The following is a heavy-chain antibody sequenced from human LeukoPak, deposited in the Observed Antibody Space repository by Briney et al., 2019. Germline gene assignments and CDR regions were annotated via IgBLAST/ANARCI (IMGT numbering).Heavy chain of an antibody. J-gene: IGHJ4*02. CDR2: IWPGDSDT. V-gene: IGHV5-51*01. D-gene: IGHD3-22*01. CDR1: GYSFTSYW. CDR3: ARLALSGDSSGPHFDY. Sequence: GESLKISCKGSGYSFTSYWIGWVRQMPGKGLEWMGIIWPGDSDTRYSPSFQGQVTISADKSISTAYLQWSSLKASDTAMYYCARLALSGDSSGPHFDYWGQGTLVTVSS.